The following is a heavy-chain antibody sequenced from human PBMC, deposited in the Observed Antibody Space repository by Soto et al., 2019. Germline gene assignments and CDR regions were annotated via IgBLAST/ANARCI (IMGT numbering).Heavy chain of an antibody. CDR1: GFTFSSYG. V-gene: IGHV3-33*01. CDR3: ARSAPGYSYGRWSVYMDV. Sequence: QVQLVESGGGVVQPGRSLRLSCAASGFTFSSYGMHWVRQAPGKGLEWVAVIWYDGSNKYYADSVKGRFTISRDNSKNTLYLQMNSLRAEDTAVYYCARSAPGYSYGRWSVYMDVWGKGTTVTVSS. CDR2: IWYDGSNK. D-gene: IGHD5-18*01. J-gene: IGHJ6*03.